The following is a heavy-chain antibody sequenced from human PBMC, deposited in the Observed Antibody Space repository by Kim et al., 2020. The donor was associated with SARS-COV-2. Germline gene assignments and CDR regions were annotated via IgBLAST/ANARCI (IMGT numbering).Heavy chain of an antibody. CDR3: ARGYISGPFDS. Sequence: TDNADTVKGRFTISRDNAKNSLYLQMNSRRAEDTALYYCARGYISGPFDSWGHGTLVTVSS. V-gene: IGHV3-20*03. J-gene: IGHJ4*01. D-gene: IGHD6-19*01. CDR2: T.